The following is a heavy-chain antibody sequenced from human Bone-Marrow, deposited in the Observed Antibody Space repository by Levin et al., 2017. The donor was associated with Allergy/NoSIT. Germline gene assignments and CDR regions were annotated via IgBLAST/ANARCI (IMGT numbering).Heavy chain of an antibody. CDR2: ISFDGNDK. V-gene: IGHV3-30*04. CDR1: GFTFSLYP. D-gene: IGHD1-1*01. J-gene: IGHJ6*02. CDR3: ARDPGRLDLGPPLYGMDV. Sequence: LSLTCAASGFTFSLYPMHWVRQVPGKGLEWVAFISFDGNDKYYLASVKGRFSISRDNSKNTLYLQVSSLKPDDTAVYYCARDPGRLDLGPPLYGMDVWGQGTTVTVSS.